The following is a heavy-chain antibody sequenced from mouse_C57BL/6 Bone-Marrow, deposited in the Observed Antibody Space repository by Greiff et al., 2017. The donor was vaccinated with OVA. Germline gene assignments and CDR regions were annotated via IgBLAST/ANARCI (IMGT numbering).Heavy chain of an antibody. CDR3: ARDLTAQATSFAY. V-gene: IGHV5-4*01. Sequence: EVRLVGSGGGLVKPGGSLKLPCAASGFTFSSFALSWVRQTPEKRLGWVATISNGGSYTYYPDNVKGRFTISRDNAKNNLYLQMSHLKSEDTAMYYGARDLTAQATSFAYWGQGTLVTVSA. D-gene: IGHD3-2*02. CDR2: ISNGGSYT. J-gene: IGHJ3*01. CDR1: GFTFSSFA.